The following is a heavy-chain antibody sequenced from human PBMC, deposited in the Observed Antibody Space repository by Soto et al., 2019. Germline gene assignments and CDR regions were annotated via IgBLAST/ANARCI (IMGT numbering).Heavy chain of an antibody. CDR1: GGSISSSNW. CDR2: IYHSGST. V-gene: IGHV4-4*02. CDR3: ARDLAVAGYYYYCMDV. Sequence: SETLSLTCAVSGGSISSSNWWSWVRQPPGKGLEWIGEIYHSGSTNYNPSLKSRVTISVDKSKNQFSLKLSSVTAADTAVYYCARDLAVAGYYYYCMDVWGQGTTVTSP. D-gene: IGHD6-19*01. J-gene: IGHJ6*02.